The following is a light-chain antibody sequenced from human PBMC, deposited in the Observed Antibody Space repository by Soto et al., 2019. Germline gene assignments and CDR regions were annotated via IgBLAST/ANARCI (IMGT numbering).Light chain of an antibody. CDR1: QVISSW. CDR2: AAS. J-gene: IGKJ4*01. V-gene: IGKV1-12*01. Sequence: DMQITQSPSSVSASVGDRVAITCLASQVISSWLAWYQQKPGKAPKLLIYAASSLQSGVPSRFSGSGSGTDFTLTISSLQPEDFATYYCQQANSFPSAFGGGTKVDIK. CDR3: QQANSFPSA.